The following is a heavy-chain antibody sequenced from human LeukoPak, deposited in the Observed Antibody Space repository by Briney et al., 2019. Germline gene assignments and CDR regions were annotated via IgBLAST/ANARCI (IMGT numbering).Heavy chain of an antibody. CDR1: GGSFSGYY. D-gene: IGHD6-19*01. V-gene: IGHV4-34*01. CDR2: INHSGST. CDR3: TTDLGGWYYALFDY. J-gene: IGHJ4*02. Sequence: PSETLSLTCAVYGGSFSGYYWSWIRQPPGKGLEWIGEINHSGSTNYNPSLKSRVTISVDTSKNQFSLKLSSVTAEDTAVYYCTTDLGGWYYALFDYWGQGTLVTVSS.